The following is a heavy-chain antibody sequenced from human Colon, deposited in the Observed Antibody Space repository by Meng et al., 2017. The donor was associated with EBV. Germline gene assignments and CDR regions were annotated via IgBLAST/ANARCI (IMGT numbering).Heavy chain of an antibody. CDR1: GYTFTSYA. Sequence: QVQVVQAGAEVKKPGASVKVSCKASGYTFTSYAMHWVRQAPGQRLEWMGWINAGNGNTKYSQKFQGRVTITRDTSASTAYMELSSLRSEDTAVYYCARDRSRLSTVTLLFDPWGQGTLVTVFS. CDR3: ARDRSRLSTVTLLFDP. V-gene: IGHV1-3*01. D-gene: IGHD4-17*01. CDR2: INAGNGNT. J-gene: IGHJ5*02.